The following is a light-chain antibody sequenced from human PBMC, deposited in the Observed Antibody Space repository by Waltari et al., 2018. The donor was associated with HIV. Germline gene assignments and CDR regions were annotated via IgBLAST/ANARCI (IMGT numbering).Light chain of an antibody. J-gene: IGLJ3*02. Sequence: HSALTQPASVSGSPGQSITISCTGPTSDISDFNFVSWYQQSPGRAPKRIIFVVYSRPSGFSDRFSGSKSGVTASLTISALRAEYEADYFCSSYSARGFVVFGGGTKVTVL. V-gene: IGLV2-14*01. CDR2: VVY. CDR3: SSYSARGFVV. CDR1: TSDISDFNF.